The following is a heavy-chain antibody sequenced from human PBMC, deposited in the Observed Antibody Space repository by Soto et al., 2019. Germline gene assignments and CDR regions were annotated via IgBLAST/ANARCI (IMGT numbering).Heavy chain of an antibody. D-gene: IGHD2-15*01. Sequence: QVQLQESGPGLVKPSQTLSLTCTVSGGSISSGGYYWSWIRQHPGKGLEWIGYIYYSGSTYYNPSLKSRVTISVDTSKNQFSLKLSSVTAADTAVYYCARGHCSGGRCSYYFDYWGQGTLVTVSS. CDR1: GGSISSGGYY. J-gene: IGHJ4*02. CDR3: ARGHCSGGRCSYYFDY. CDR2: IYYSGST. V-gene: IGHV4-31*03.